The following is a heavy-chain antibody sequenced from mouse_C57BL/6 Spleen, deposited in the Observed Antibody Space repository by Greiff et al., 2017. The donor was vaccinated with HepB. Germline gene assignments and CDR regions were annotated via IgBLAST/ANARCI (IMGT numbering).Heavy chain of an antibody. V-gene: IGHV7-3*01. CDR1: GFTFTDYY. J-gene: IGHJ2*01. CDR3: ARLSWGDY. Sequence: EVKLVESGGGLVQPGGSLSLSCAASGFTFTDYYMSWVRQPPGKALEWLGFIRNKANGYTTEYSASVKGRFTISRDNSQSILYLQMNALGAEDSATYYCARLSWGDYWGQGTTLTVSS. CDR2: IRNKANGYTT. D-gene: IGHD1-1*01.